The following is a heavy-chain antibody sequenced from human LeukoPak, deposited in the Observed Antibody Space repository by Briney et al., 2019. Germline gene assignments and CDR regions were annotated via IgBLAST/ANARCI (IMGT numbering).Heavy chain of an antibody. Sequence: KPSETLSLTCAVSGGSISSSSGNCWTWVRQPPGKGLEWIGEIYHSGSTNYNPSLKSRVTMLLDKSKNQFSLKLSSVTAADTAVYYCARVWNNWNDATSDAFDIWGQGTMVTVSS. D-gene: IGHD1-20*01. CDR1: GGSISSSSGNC. CDR3: ARVWNNWNDATSDAFDI. V-gene: IGHV4-4*02. CDR2: IYHSGST. J-gene: IGHJ3*02.